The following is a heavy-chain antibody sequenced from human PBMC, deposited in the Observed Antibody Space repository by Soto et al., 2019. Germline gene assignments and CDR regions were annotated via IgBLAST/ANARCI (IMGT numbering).Heavy chain of an antibody. CDR3: PRVSSGYYYDAFDI. V-gene: IGHV4-30-2*01. J-gene: IGHJ3*02. D-gene: IGHD3-22*01. CDR1: GGSISSGGDS. Sequence: SSETLSLTCAVSGGSISSGGDSWSWIRQPPGKGLEWIGYIYHSGSTYYNPSLKSRVTISVDRSKNQFSLKLSSVTAADAAVYYCPRVSSGYYYDAFDIWGQGTLVT. CDR2: IYHSGST.